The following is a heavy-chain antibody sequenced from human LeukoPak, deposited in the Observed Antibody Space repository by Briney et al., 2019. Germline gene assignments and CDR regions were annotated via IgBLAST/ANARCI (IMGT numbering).Heavy chain of an antibody. V-gene: IGHV4-59*11. D-gene: IGHD5-18*01. CDR3: ARGVGLYSYGRLRPCDY. CDR2: IYYSGST. J-gene: IGHJ4*02. Sequence: PSETLSLTCTVSGASISSHYRSWIRQPPGNGLEWIGYIYYSGSTTYNPSLKSRVPISVDTSTNQFSLKLSSVTAADAAVYYGARGVGLYSYGRLRPCDYWGQGTLVSVS. CDR1: GASISSHY.